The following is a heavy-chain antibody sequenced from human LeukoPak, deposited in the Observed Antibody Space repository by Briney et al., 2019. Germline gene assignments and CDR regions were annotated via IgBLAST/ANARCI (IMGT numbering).Heavy chain of an antibody. V-gene: IGHV1-2*02. J-gene: IGHJ5*02. CDR1: GYTFTGYY. CDR2: INPNSGGT. Sequence: GASVKASCKASGYTFTGYYMHWVRQAPGQGLEWMGWINPNSGGTNYAQKFQGRVTMTRDTSISTAYMELSRLRSDDTAVYYCARDRYCSSTSCYLRYNWFDPWGQGTLVTVSS. D-gene: IGHD2-2*01. CDR3: ARDRYCSSTSCYLRYNWFDP.